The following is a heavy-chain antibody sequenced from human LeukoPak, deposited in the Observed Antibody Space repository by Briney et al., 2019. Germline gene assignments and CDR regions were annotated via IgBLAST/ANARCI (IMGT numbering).Heavy chain of an antibody. Sequence: WASVKVSCKASGDTFSSYAISWVRQAPGQGLEWMGGIIPIFGTANYAQKFQGRVTITTDESTSTAYMELSSLRSEDTAVYYCARVSGSYVNWFDPWGQGTLVTVSS. CDR2: IIPIFGTA. CDR3: ARVSGSYVNWFDP. J-gene: IGHJ5*02. CDR1: GDTFSSYA. D-gene: IGHD1-26*01. V-gene: IGHV1-69*05.